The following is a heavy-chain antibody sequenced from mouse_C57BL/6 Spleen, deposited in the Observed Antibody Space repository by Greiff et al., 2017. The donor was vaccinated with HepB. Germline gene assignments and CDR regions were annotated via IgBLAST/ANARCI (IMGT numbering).Heavy chain of an antibody. CDR1: GYSFTGYF. V-gene: IGHV1-20*01. CDR2: INPYNGDT. J-gene: IGHJ1*03. CDR3: ARGHYYGSNRYFDV. Sequence: VQLKQSGPELVKPGDSVKISCKASGYSFTGYFMNWVMQSHGKSLEWIGRINPYNGDTFYNQKFKGKATLTVDKSSSTAHMELRSLTSEDSAVYYCARGHYYGSNRYFDVWGTWTTVTVSS. D-gene: IGHD1-1*01.